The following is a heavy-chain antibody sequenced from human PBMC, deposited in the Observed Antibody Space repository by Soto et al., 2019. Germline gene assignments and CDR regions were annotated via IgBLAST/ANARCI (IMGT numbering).Heavy chain of an antibody. J-gene: IGHJ5*02. CDR1: GFTFSDYY. CDR3: ARDHPHQWLVQQKYNWFDP. CDR2: ISSSSSYT. Sequence: PGGSLRLSCAASGFTFSDYYMSWIRQAPGKGLEWVSYISSSSSYTNYADSVKGRFTISRDNAKNSLYLQMNSLRAEDTAVYYCARDHPHQWLVQQKYNWFDPWGRGTLVTVSS. V-gene: IGHV3-11*06. D-gene: IGHD6-19*01.